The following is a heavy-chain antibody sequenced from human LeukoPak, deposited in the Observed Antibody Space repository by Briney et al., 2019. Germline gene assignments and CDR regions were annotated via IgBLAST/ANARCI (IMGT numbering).Heavy chain of an antibody. CDR1: GGSISSYY. D-gene: IGHD3-3*01. V-gene: IGHV4-59*01. CDR3: ARVTNDFWSGYYKVNWFDP. Sequence: PSETLSLACTVSGGSISSYYWSWIRQPPGKGLEGIGYIYYSGSTNYDPSLKSRVTISVDTSKNQFSLKLSSVTAADTAVYYCARVTNDFWSGYYKVNWFDPWGQGTLVTVSS. J-gene: IGHJ5*02. CDR2: IYYSGST.